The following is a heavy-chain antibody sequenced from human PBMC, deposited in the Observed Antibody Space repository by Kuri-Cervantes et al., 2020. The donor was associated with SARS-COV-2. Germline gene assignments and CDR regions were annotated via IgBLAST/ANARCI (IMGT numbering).Heavy chain of an antibody. Sequence: ASVKVSCKASGYTFTSYYMHWVRQAPGQGLEWMGIINPSGGSTSYAQKFQGRVTMTRDTSTSTVYMELGSLRSEDTAVYYCALEWLFREFDYWGQGTLVTVSS. CDR1: GYTFTSYY. CDR2: INPSGGST. J-gene: IGHJ4*02. V-gene: IGHV1-46*03. D-gene: IGHD3-3*01. CDR3: ALEWLFREFDY.